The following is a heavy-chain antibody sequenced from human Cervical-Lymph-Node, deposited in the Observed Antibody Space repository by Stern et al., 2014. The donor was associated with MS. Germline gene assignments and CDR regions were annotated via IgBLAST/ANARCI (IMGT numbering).Heavy chain of an antibody. J-gene: IGHJ2*01. V-gene: IGHV4-39*01. D-gene: IGHD1-7*01. CDR3: ARLGDKNFWYFDL. Sequence: VQLLESGPGLVKPSETLSLTCTVSGDSISSRSHYWGWIRQPPGKGLEWIGSIFYSGRTYYNSSLKSRVTISVDTSKNQFSLQLSSVTAADTAVYYCARLGDKNFWYFDLWGRGTLVTVSS. CDR1: GDSISSRSHY. CDR2: IFYSGRT.